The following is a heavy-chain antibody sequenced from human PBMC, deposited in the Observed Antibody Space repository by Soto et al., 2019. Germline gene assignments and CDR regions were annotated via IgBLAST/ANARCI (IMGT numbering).Heavy chain of an antibody. V-gene: IGHV3-30*18. J-gene: IGHJ6*02. CDR1: GFTFSSYG. Sequence: GGSVGLSCAASGFTFSSYGMQWVRQAPAKGLEWVAVISYDGYNKYYADSVKGRFTISRDNSKNTLYLQMNGLRAEDTAVYYCAKSYYYDSSGSIMDVSGQGPTVTVSS. CDR2: ISYDGYNK. CDR3: AKSYYYDSSGSIMDV. D-gene: IGHD3-22*01.